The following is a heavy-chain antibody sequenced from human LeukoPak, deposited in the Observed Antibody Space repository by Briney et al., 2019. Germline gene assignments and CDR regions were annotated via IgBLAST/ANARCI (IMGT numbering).Heavy chain of an antibody. CDR3: AREQDIVVVPAAIGY. V-gene: IGHV3-64*01. J-gene: IGHJ4*02. Sequence: PGGSLRLSCVASGFTFSSYAMHWVRQAPGKGLEYVPAISSNGGSTYYANSVKGRFTISRDNSKNTLYLQMGSLRAEDMAVYYCAREQDIVVVPAAIGYWGQGTPVTVSS. D-gene: IGHD2-2*01. CDR1: GFTFSSYA. CDR2: ISSNGGST.